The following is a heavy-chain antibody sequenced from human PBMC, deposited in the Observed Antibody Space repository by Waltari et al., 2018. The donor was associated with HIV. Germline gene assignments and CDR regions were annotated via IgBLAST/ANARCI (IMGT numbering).Heavy chain of an antibody. Sequence: VQLVQSGAVMKKPGQFLRIPCRAFGSNFTSSYVAWVRQMPGIGLQWMGIFYPGDSDVRYSPSFQGQVTISVDKSVNTAYLHWTRLKASDTAIYYCARLPYSSGWYFDNWGQGTLVTVSS. CDR1: GSNFTSSY. D-gene: IGHD6-19*01. V-gene: IGHV5-51*03. CDR3: ARLPYSSGWYFDN. J-gene: IGHJ4*02. CDR2: FYPGDSDV.